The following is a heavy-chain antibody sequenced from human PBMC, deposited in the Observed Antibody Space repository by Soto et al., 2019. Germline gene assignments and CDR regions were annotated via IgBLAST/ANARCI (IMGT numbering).Heavy chain of an antibody. V-gene: IGHV1-8*01. D-gene: IGHD3-10*01. Sequence: QLVQAGADVKKPGASVKVSCKASGYTFTSYDINWVRQATGPGLEWMGWVNPNSGNTGYAQKFQGRGTMTRNTSISTAYMALSSLRSDDTDVYYCGRDGGRGMDVWGQGTTVTVSS. CDR1: GYTFTSYD. CDR3: GRDGGRGMDV. CDR2: VNPNSGNT. J-gene: IGHJ6*02.